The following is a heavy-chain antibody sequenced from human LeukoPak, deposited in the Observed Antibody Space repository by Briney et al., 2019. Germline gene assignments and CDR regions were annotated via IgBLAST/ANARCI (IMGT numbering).Heavy chain of an antibody. J-gene: IGHJ6*02. CDR2: IIPILGIA. D-gene: IGHD3-22*01. CDR3: AKGITMIVVGSGMDV. V-gene: IGHV1-69*04. CDR1: GGTFSSYA. Sequence: ASVKVSCKASGGTFSSYAISWVRQAPGQGLEWMGRIIPILGIANYAQKFQGRVTITADKSTSTAYMELSSLRAEDTAVYYCAKGITMIVVGSGMDVWGQGTTVTVSS.